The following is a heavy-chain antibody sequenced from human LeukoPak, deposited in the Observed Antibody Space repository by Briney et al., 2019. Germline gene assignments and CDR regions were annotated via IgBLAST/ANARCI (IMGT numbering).Heavy chain of an antibody. D-gene: IGHD3-3*01. V-gene: IGHV3-7*01. J-gene: IGHJ4*02. CDR3: ASNYDFWSGYTTSFDY. CDR2: IKQDGSEK. CDR1: GLTFNKYW. Sequence: QPGGSLRLSCEASGLTFNKYWMTWVRQAPGKGLEWVANIKQDGSEKYYVDSVKGRFTISRDNAKNSLYLQMNSLRAEDTAVYYCASNYDFWSGYTTSFDYWGQGTLVTVSS.